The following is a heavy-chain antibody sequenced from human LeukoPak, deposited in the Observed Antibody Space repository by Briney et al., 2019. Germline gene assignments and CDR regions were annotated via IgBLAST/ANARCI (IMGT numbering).Heavy chain of an antibody. V-gene: IGHV1-69*05. CDR2: IIPIFGTA. CDR1: GGTFSSYA. Sequence: SVKVSCKASGGTFSSYAISWVRQAPGQGLDWMGGIIPIFGTANYAQKFQGRVTITTDESTSTAYMELSSLRSEDTAVYYCARSTGGFGYSYAIDYWGQGTLVTVSS. CDR3: ARSTGGFGYSYAIDY. D-gene: IGHD5-18*01. J-gene: IGHJ4*02.